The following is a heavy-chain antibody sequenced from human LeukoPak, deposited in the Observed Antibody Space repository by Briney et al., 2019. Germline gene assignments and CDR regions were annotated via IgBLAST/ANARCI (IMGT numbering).Heavy chain of an antibody. V-gene: IGHV3-73*01. CDR1: GFTLSGSA. D-gene: IGHD1-26*01. CDR3: TRDSGTYNWLDP. Sequence: SGGSLRLSCAASGFTLSGSAIHWVRQSSGKGLEWVGHIDKKDNFYATTSAASVTGRFTISRDDSKNTAYLQMNSLKTEDTALYYCTRDSGTYNWLDPSGQGTLVTVSS. CDR2: IDKKDNFYAT. J-gene: IGHJ5*02.